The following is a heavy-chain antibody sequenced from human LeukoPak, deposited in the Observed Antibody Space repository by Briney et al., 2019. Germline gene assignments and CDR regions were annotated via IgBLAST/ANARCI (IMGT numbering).Heavy chain of an antibody. CDR3: ARVSVTTTHDAFDI. D-gene: IGHD1-1*01. J-gene: IGHJ3*02. CDR1: GGSISSYY. CDR2: IYYSGST. Sequence: TSETLSLTCTVSGGSISSYYWSWIRQPPGKGLEWIGYIYYSGSTNYNPSLKSRVTISVDTSKNQFSLKLSSVTAADTAVYYCARVSVTTTHDAFDIWGQGTMVTVSS. V-gene: IGHV4-59*01.